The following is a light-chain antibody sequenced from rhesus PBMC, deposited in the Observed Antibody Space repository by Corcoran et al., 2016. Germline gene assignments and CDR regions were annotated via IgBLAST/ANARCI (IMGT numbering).Light chain of an antibody. V-gene: IGKV1-33*02. CDR2: DAS. Sequence: DIQMTQSPSSLSASVGDTVTITCQASQGISKFLAWYQQKPGKAPKLLIYDASTLQSGVPSRFSGSGSGTEFTLIISSLQPEDVETYYCQQHNVFPLTFGPGTKLDIK. J-gene: IGKJ3*01. CDR1: QGISKF. CDR3: QQHNVFPLT.